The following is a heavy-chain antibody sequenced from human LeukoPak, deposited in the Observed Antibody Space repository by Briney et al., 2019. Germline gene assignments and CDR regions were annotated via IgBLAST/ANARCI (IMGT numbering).Heavy chain of an antibody. CDR2: IKQDGSEK. CDR3: ARDPYYYENSGYFFGAFDI. D-gene: IGHD3-22*01. Sequence: PGGSLRLSCAASGFTFSSYAMSWVRQAPGKGLEWVANIKQDGSEKFYVDSVKGRFTISRDNAKNSLHLQMNSLRAEDTAVYYCARDPYYYENSGYFFGAFDIWGQGTMVTVSS. V-gene: IGHV3-7*01. J-gene: IGHJ3*02. CDR1: GFTFSSYA.